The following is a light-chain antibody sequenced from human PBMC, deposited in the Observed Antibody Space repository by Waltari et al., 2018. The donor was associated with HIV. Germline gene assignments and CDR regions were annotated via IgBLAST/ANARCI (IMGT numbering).Light chain of an antibody. CDR3: SSYAANNDIL. Sequence: QSALPQPPSASGSPGQSVTISCTGSSSDIGGYSLVSWYQQHPGKAPKLMIYEVSKRPSGVPDRFSGSKSGNTASLTVSGLQAEDEADYFCSSYAANNDILFGGGTKLTVL. CDR1: SSDIGGYSL. V-gene: IGLV2-8*01. J-gene: IGLJ3*02. CDR2: EVS.